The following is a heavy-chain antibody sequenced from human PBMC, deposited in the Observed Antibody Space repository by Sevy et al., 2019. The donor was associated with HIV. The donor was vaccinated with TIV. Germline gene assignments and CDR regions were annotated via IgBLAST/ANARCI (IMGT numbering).Heavy chain of an antibody. J-gene: IGHJ6*02. CDR3: ASTPGSSSWYVGYYYGMDV. CDR1: GGSFSGYY. D-gene: IGHD6-13*01. V-gene: IGHV4-34*01. Sequence: SETLSLTCAVYGGSFSGYYWSWIRQPPGKGLEWIGEINHSGSTNYNPSLKSRVTLSVDTSKNQFSLKLSSVTAADTAVYYCASTPGSSSWYVGYYYGMDVWGQGTTVTVSS. CDR2: INHSGST.